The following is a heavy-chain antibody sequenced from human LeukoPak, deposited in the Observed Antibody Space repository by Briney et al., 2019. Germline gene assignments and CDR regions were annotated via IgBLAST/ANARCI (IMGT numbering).Heavy chain of an antibody. V-gene: IGHV3-53*01. CDR3: ARDVGDFWSGYFHY. CDR1: GFTVSSNY. J-gene: IGHJ4*02. D-gene: IGHD3-3*01. Sequence: GGSLRLSCAASGFTVSSNYMSWVRQAPGKGLEWVSVIYSGGSTYYADSVKGRFTISRDNSKNTLYLQMNSLRAEDTAVYYCARDVGDFWSGYFHYWGQGTLVTVSS. CDR2: IYSGGST.